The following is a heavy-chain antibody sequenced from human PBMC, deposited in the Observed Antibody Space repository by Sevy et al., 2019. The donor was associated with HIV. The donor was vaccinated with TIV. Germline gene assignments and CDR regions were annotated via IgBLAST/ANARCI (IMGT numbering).Heavy chain of an antibody. J-gene: IGHJ6*02. Sequence: SETLSLTCTVSGGSITSSGHYWGWIRQSPGKGLEWIGAVDYVGNSYADPSLTSRVTISADTSTNLFSLSLTSLTAADTAIYYCARVAGGENYDYGIDVWGLGTSVTVSS. D-gene: IGHD2-21*01. CDR3: ARVAGGENYDYGIDV. CDR1: GGSITSSGHY. V-gene: IGHV4-39*01. CDR2: VDYVGNS.